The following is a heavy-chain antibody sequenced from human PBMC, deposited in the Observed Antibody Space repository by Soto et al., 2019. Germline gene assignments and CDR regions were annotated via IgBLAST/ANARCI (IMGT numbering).Heavy chain of an antibody. CDR3: ARLIGDSWLDS. CDR1: GYTFTVYY. J-gene: IGHJ5*01. CDR2: INPNSGGT. V-gene: IGHV1-2*04. D-gene: IGHD2-8*01. Sequence: ASVKVSCKASGYTFTVYYMHLVRQAPGQGLEWMGWINPNSGGTNYAQKFQGWVTMTRDTSNNQLSLQLNSVTPDDTAVYYCARLIGDSWLDSWGQGTLVTVSS.